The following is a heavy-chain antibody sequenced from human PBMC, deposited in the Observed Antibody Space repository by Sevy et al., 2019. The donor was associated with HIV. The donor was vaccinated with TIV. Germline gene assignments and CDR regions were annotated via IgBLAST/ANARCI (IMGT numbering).Heavy chain of an antibody. D-gene: IGHD3-22*01. CDR1: GYSFTNYW. Sequence: GESLKIFCKGSGYSFTNYWIGWVRQMPGKGLEWMGMIYPGDSDTRYSPSFQGQVTISANKSISNGYLQWSSLKASDTAMYYCARRGYYDSSGYYTYGMDVWGQGTTVTVSS. V-gene: IGHV5-51*01. CDR2: IYPGDSDT. CDR3: ARRGYYDSSGYYTYGMDV. J-gene: IGHJ6*02.